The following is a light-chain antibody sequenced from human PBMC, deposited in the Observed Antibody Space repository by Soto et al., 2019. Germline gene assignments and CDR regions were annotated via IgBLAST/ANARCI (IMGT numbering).Light chain of an antibody. CDR3: QHLNGYPRT. CDR1: RAISTN. J-gene: IGKJ1*01. CDR2: AAS. V-gene: IGKV1-9*01. Sequence: DIQLTQSPSFLSASVGDRVTITCRASRAISTNLAWYQQEPGKAPKLLIYAASTLQSGVPSKVSGSGSGTEFTLTISSLQPEDFATYDCQHLNGYPRTFGQGTKVEIK.